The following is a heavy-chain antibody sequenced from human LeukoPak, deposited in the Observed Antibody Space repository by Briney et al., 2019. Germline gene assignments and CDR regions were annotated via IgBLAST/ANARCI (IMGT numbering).Heavy chain of an antibody. CDR2: IYTSGST. CDR1: GGSISSYY. V-gene: IGHV4-4*07. CDR3: ARGKQVELSEYYYYYYMDV. D-gene: IGHD3-16*02. Sequence: SETLSLTCTVSGGSISSYYCSWIRQPAGKGLEWIGRIYTSGSTNYNPSLKSRVTMSVDTSKNQFSLKLSSVTAADTAVYYCARGKQVELSEYYYYYYMDVWGKGTTVTVSS. J-gene: IGHJ6*03.